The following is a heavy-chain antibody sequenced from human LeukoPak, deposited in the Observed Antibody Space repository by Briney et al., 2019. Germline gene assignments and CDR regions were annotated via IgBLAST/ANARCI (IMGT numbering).Heavy chain of an antibody. CDR3: ARQRGGSGSINYFDP. V-gene: IGHV5-51*01. J-gene: IGHJ5*02. CDR2: IWPGDSDT. CDR1: GYRFSCYW. D-gene: IGHD3-10*01. Sequence: GGALKISFWASGYRFSCYWIGWVRQVPGEGLEWMGVIWPGDSDTRYSPSFQGQVTISADKSINTAYLQWSSLKASDNAMYYCARQRGGSGSINYFDPWGQGTLVTVSS.